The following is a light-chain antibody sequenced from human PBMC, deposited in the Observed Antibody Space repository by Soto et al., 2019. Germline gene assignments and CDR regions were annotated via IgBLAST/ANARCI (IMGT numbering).Light chain of an antibody. Sequence: ENVLTQSPGTLSLSPGERATLSCRASQSVIDNYVAWYQEKPGQAPRLLIHGASDRATGIPDRFRGSGSGTDFTLTISGLEPDDFAVYFCQQYGSSPSTFGQGTKVDIK. CDR3: QQYGSSPST. CDR2: GAS. V-gene: IGKV3-20*01. CDR1: QSVIDNY. J-gene: IGKJ1*01.